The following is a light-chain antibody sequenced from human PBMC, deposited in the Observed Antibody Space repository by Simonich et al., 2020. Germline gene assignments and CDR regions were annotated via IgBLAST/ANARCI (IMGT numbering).Light chain of an antibody. CDR2: EDS. Sequence: SYELTQPHSVSVSPGHTARITCSGDALPKKYAYWSQQKSGQAPLLVIYEDSKRPSGIPERFSGSSSGTMATLTISGAQVEDEADYYCYSTDSSGNHRVFGGGTKLTVL. V-gene: IGLV3-10*01. CDR1: ALPKKY. CDR3: YSTDSSGNHRV. J-gene: IGLJ3*02.